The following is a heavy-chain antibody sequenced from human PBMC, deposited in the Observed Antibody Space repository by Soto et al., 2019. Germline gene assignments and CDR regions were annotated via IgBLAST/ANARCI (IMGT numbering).Heavy chain of an antibody. J-gene: IGHJ4*02. Sequence: QVQLVESGGGVVQPGRSLRLSCAASGFTFSSYAMHWVRQAPGKGLEWVAVISYDGSNKYYADSVKGRFTISRDNSKNTLYLQMNSLRAEDTAVYYCARELSGSYDFPVDYWGQGTLVTVSS. CDR3: ARELSGSYDFPVDY. CDR2: ISYDGSNK. V-gene: IGHV3-30-3*01. CDR1: GFTFSSYA. D-gene: IGHD1-26*01.